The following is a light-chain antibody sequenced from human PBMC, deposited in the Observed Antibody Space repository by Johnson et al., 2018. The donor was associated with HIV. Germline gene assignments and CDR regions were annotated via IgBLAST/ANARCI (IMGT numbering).Light chain of an antibody. CDR2: ENN. CDR3: GTWDSSLSAGGV. CDR1: SSNIGNNY. Sequence: QSVLTQPPSVSAAPGQKVTISCSGSSSNIGNNYVSWYQQLPGTAPKLLIYENNKRPSGIPDRFSGSKSGTSATMGITGLQTGDGADYYCGTWDSSLSAGGVFGTGTKFPVL. V-gene: IGLV1-51*02. J-gene: IGLJ1*01.